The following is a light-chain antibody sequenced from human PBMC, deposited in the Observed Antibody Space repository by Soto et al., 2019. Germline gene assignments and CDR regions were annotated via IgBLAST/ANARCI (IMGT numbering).Light chain of an antibody. CDR3: QQSFSSQLT. J-gene: IGKJ4*01. CDR2: AAS. CDR1: QSISSY. Sequence: DIQMTQSPSSLSASVGDRVTITCRARQSISSYISWYQQKPGKAPNLLIYAASSLQSGVPSRFSGVGSGTVFTLTISSLQPEDYATYNCQQSFSSQLTFGGGTKVEIK. V-gene: IGKV1-39*01.